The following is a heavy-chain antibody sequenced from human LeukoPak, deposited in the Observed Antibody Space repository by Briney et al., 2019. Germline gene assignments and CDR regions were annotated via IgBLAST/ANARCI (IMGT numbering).Heavy chain of an antibody. CDR3: AKDIDYFGSGSYYNFWDV. J-gene: IGHJ6*02. V-gene: IGHV3-9*01. D-gene: IGHD3-10*01. CDR2: IGWNGRSI. Sequence: SLRHSCEASGFSFGDFDMHWVRNAPGKGLEWVSRIGWNGRSIHYADSVKGRFTISRDNAKNSLYLQMNSLRAEDTALYYCAKDIDYFGSGSYYNFWDVWGQGTTVIVSS. CDR1: GFSFGDFD.